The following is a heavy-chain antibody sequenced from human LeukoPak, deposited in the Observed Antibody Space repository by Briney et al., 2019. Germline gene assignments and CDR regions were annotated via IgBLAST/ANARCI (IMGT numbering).Heavy chain of an antibody. CDR2: IYYSGST. J-gene: IGHJ4*02. D-gene: IGHD2-2*01. CDR1: GGSISSGGYY. Sequence: SETLSLTCTVSGGSISSGGYYWCWIRQHPGKGLEWIGYIYYSGSTYYNPSLKSRVTISVDTSKNQFSLKLSSVTAADTAVYYCAGYLVPVVMGYFDFWGQGTLVTVSS. V-gene: IGHV4-31*03. CDR3: AGYLVPVVMGYFDF.